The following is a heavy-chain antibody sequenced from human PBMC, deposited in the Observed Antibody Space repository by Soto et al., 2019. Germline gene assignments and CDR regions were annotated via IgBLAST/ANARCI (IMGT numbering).Heavy chain of an antibody. Sequence: PSETLSLTCTVSGCSISSGGYYWSWIRQHPGKGLEWIGYIYYSGSTYYNPSLKSRVTISVDTSKNQFSLKLSSVTAADTAVYYCARDGVVAATPGGRNWFDPWGQGTLVTVSS. CDR3: ARDGVVAATPGGRNWFDP. D-gene: IGHD2-15*01. V-gene: IGHV4-31*03. CDR2: IYYSGST. CDR1: GCSISSGGYY. J-gene: IGHJ5*02.